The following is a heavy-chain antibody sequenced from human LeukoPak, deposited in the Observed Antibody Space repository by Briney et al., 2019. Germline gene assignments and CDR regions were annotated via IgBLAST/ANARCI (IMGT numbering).Heavy chain of an antibody. J-gene: IGHJ3*02. CDR3: ARVKTEMATPNAFDI. D-gene: IGHD5-24*01. Sequence: SETLSLTRTVSGGSISSYYWSWVRQPPGKGLEWIGYIYYSGSTNYNPSLKSRVTISVDTSKNQFSLKLSSVTAADTAVYYCARVKTEMATPNAFDIWGQGTMVTVSS. CDR2: IYYSGST. V-gene: IGHV4-59*08. CDR1: GGSISSYY.